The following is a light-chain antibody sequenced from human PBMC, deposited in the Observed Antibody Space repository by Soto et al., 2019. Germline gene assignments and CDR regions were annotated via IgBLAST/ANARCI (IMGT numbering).Light chain of an antibody. CDR2: GAS. V-gene: IGKV1-5*01. Sequence: IQLTQSPSALSASVGDRVTITCRASQSISSYLNCYQQKPGKALNLLIYGASSLQTGVSSRFSGSGSGTEFTLTISSLQPDDFATYYCQHYNSYSEAFGQGTKVDI. J-gene: IGKJ1*01. CDR1: QSISSY. CDR3: QHYNSYSEA.